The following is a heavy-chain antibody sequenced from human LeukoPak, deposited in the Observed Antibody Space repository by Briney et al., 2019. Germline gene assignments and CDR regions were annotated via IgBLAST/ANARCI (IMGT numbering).Heavy chain of an antibody. D-gene: IGHD3-10*01. J-gene: IGHJ5*02. Sequence: SETLSLTCTVSVGSISSYYWSWIRQPPGKGLEWRGYIYYSGSPNYNPSLKSRVTISVDTSKNQFSLKLSSVTAADTAVYYCARHVYGSGQYNWFDPWGQGTLVTVSS. CDR2: IYYSGSP. CDR3: ARHVYGSGQYNWFDP. V-gene: IGHV4-59*08. CDR1: VGSISSYY.